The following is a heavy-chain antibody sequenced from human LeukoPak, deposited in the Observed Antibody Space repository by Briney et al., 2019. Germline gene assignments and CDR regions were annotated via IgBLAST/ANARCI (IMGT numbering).Heavy chain of an antibody. CDR3: ARLRRSPFYFDY. CDR2: IFYSGST. J-gene: IGHJ4*02. CDR1: GGSISSYY. Sequence: SETLSLTCTVSGGSISSYYWSWIRQPPGKGLECIGYIFYSGSTTYNPSLQSRVTISVDTSKNQFSLNLSSMTATDTAVYYCARLRRSPFYFDYWGQGTLVTVSS. D-gene: IGHD3-10*01. V-gene: IGHV4-59*12.